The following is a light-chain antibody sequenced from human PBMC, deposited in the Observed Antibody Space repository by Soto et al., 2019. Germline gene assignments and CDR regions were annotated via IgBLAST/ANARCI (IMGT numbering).Light chain of an antibody. CDR1: QSVSSD. CDR2: GAS. Sequence: EIVMTQSPATLSVSPGERATLSCRASQSVSSDLAWYHQKPGPAPSLLIYGASIRATGIPDRLSGSGSGKYFPLTISRLEPEDSAVDDCQQSGSSSTFGLGTRLEIK. J-gene: IGKJ5*01. CDR3: QQSGSSST. V-gene: IGKV3-20*01.